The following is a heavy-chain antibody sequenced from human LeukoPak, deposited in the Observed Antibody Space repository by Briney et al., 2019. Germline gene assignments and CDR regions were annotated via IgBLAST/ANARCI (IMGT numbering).Heavy chain of an antibody. V-gene: IGHV4-38-2*02. CDR2: IHHSGTT. D-gene: IGHD3-10*01. CDR3: ARDFYVSSVRGSWFDP. CDR1: DYSISSGYY. Sequence: SETLSLTCTVSDYSISSGYYWGWIRQPPGKGLEWIGSIHHSGTTYYNPSLKSRVTISVDTSKNQFSLKLSSVTAADTAVYYCARDFYVSSVRGSWFDPWGQGTLVTVSS. J-gene: IGHJ5*02.